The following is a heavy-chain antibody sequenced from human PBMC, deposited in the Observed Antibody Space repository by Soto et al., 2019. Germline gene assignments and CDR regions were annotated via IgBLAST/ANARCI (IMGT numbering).Heavy chain of an antibody. CDR2: IYHSGST. Sequence: QVQLQESGPGLVKPSGTLSLTCAVSGGSISSSNWWSWVRQPPGKGLEWIGEIYHSGSTNYNPSLKSRVTISVDKSKNQFSLKLSSVTAADTAVYYCASCWVVITTTGHGCFDPWGQGTLVTVSS. J-gene: IGHJ5*02. CDR1: GGSISSSNW. V-gene: IGHV4-4*02. CDR3: ASCWVVITTTGHGCFDP. D-gene: IGHD4-17*01.